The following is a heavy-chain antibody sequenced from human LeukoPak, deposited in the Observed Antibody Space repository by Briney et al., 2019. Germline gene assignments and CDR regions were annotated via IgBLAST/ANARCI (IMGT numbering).Heavy chain of an antibody. J-gene: IGHJ4*02. CDR3: ARVPFGDYDMNY. D-gene: IGHD4-17*01. V-gene: IGHV1-2*02. CDR1: VYIFTGYY. CDR2: INPNSGGT. Sequence: ASVKVPCKASVYIFTGYYMHWVRQAPGLGLEWMGWINPNSGGTNYAQKFQGRVTMTRDTSISTAYMDLSRLRSDDTAVYYCARVPFGDYDMNYWGQGTLVTVSS.